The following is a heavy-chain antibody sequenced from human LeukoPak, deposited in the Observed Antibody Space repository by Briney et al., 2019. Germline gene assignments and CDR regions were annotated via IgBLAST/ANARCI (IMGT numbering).Heavy chain of an antibody. V-gene: IGHV3-30*02. CDR2: IRYDGSNK. Sequence: GGSLRLSCAASGFTFSSYGMHWVRQAPGKGLEWVAFIRYDGSNKYYADSVKGRFTISRDNSKNTLYLQMNSLRAEDTAVYYCAKGRGRGQLWFSVFGLIAFDYWGQGTLVTVSS. J-gene: IGHJ4*02. D-gene: IGHD5-18*01. CDR1: GFTFSSYG. CDR3: AKGRGRGQLWFSVFGLIAFDY.